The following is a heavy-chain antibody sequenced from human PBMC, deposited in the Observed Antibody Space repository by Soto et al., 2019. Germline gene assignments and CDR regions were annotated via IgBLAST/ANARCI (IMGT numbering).Heavy chain of an antibody. Sequence: GGSLRLSCAASGFTFSSYEMTWVRQAPGKGLEWVSSITGNGYTIYYADSVKGRFTISRDNAKNSLSLQMNSLRAEDTAVYFCARDVSGNYHVSGVNDDAFDIWGQGTTVTVSS. CDR3: ARDVSGNYHVSGVNDDAFDI. J-gene: IGHJ3*02. D-gene: IGHD1-26*01. V-gene: IGHV3-48*03. CDR2: ITGNGYTI. CDR1: GFTFSSYE.